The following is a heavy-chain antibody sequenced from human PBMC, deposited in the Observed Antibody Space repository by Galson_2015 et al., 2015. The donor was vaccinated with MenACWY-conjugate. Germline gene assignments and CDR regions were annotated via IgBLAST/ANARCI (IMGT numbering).Heavy chain of an antibody. D-gene: IGHD2-2*01. CDR1: RFTFSTYW. Sequence: SLRLSCAASRFTFSTYWMHWVRQAPGKGLVWVSRINSDGSTTSYADSVKGRFTISRDNAKNTLYLQMSSLRAEDTAVYLCARGTDRYCSGTSCRYGMDVWGQGTSVTVSS. CDR3: ARGTDRYCSGTSCRYGMDV. CDR2: INSDGSTT. J-gene: IGHJ6*02. V-gene: IGHV3-74*01.